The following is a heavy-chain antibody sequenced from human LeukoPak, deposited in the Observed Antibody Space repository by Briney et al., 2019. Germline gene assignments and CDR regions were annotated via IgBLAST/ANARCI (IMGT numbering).Heavy chain of an antibody. D-gene: IGHD1-7*01. Sequence: RGSLTLSCAASGLSFNTYRMDWVRQPPGKGREWVASISSTSSYIYYADSVKGRFTISRDNAKNSLYLQMNSVRAEGTAVYFCARDAGITGPTEFDYWGQGALVTVSS. CDR2: ISSTSSYI. CDR1: GLSFNTYR. CDR3: ARDAGITGPTEFDY. V-gene: IGHV3-21*01. J-gene: IGHJ4*02.